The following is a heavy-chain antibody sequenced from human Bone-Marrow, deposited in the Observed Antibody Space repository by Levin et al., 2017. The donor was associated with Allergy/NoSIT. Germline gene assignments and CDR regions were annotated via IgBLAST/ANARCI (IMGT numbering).Heavy chain of an antibody. CDR1: GYTFTGYY. CDR2: INPNSGGT. D-gene: IGHD3-10*01. Sequence: GESLKISCKASGYTFTGYYMHWVRQAPGQGLEWMGWINPNSGGTNYAQKFQGRVTMTRDTSISTAYMELSRLRSDDTAVYYCARDGWFGEVLKKDYWGQGTLVTVSS. CDR3: ARDGWFGEVLKKDY. J-gene: IGHJ4*02. V-gene: IGHV1-2*02.